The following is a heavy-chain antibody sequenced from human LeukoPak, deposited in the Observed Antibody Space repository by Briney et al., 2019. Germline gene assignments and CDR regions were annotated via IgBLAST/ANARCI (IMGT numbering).Heavy chain of an antibody. Sequence: GGSLRLSCAASGFIFSDYDMNWVRQAPGKGLEWVSYISSSGSTIYYADSVKGRFTISRDNAKNSLYLQMNSLRAEDTAVYYCARDFDYGSGSYYNDWFDPWGQGTLVTVSS. CDR3: ARDFDYGSGSYYNDWFDP. V-gene: IGHV3-48*03. CDR2: ISSSGSTI. D-gene: IGHD3-10*01. CDR1: GFIFSDYD. J-gene: IGHJ5*02.